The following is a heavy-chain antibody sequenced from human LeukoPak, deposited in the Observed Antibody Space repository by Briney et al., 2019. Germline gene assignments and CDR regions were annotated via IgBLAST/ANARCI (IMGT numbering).Heavy chain of an antibody. Sequence: ASVKVSCKASGYTFSGYYMHWVRQAPGQGLEWMGWINPKSGGTNEAQKFHDRVTMTRDTSIRTAYMEVSRLRSDDTAVYYCARGIVVAPAAPSYPWGQGTLVTVSS. CDR2: INPKSGGT. J-gene: IGHJ5*02. CDR1: GYTFSGYY. CDR3: ARGIVVAPAAPSYP. V-gene: IGHV1-2*02. D-gene: IGHD2-2*01.